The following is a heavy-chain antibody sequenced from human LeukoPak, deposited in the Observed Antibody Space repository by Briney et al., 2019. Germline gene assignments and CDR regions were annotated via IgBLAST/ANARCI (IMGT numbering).Heavy chain of an antibody. J-gene: IGHJ6*03. D-gene: IGHD1-26*01. CDR3: ARRARRLRSSYYYYDMDV. Sequence: GGSLRLSCAASGFTFSSYGMSWVRQAPGKGLEWVSAISGSGGSTYYADSVKGRFTISRDNSKNTLYLQMNSLRAEDTAVYYCARRARRLRSSYYYYDMDVWGKGTTVTISS. CDR1: GFTFSSYG. CDR2: ISGSGGST. V-gene: IGHV3-23*01.